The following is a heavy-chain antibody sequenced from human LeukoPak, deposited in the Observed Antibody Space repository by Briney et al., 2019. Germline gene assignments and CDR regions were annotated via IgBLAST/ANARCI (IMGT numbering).Heavy chain of an antibody. J-gene: IGHJ4*02. CDR2: INHSGST. Sequence: KPSETLSLTCAVYGGPFSGYYWSWIRQPPGKGLEWIGEINHSGSTNYNPSLKSRVTISVDTSKNQFSLKLSSVTAADTAVHYCARALGYWGQGTLVTVSS. CDR3: ARALGY. V-gene: IGHV4-34*01. CDR1: GGPFSGYY.